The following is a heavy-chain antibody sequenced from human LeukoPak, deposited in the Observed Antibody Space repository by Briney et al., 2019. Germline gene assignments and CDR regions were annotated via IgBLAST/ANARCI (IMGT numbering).Heavy chain of an antibody. J-gene: IGHJ4*02. V-gene: IGHV4-31*03. Sequence: SETLSLTCTVSGGSISSGGYYWSWLRQHPGKGLEWIGYIYYSGSTYYNPSLKSRVTISVDTSKNQFSLKLSSVTAADTAVYYCARTVVVVAATPAYYFDYWGQGTLVTVSS. CDR3: ARTVVVVAATPAYYFDY. D-gene: IGHD2-15*01. CDR2: IYYSGST. CDR1: GGSISSGGYY.